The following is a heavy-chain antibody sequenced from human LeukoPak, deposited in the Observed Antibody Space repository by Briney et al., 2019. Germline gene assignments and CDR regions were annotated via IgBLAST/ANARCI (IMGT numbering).Heavy chain of an antibody. V-gene: IGHV4-39*01. CDR1: GVSFGSSTYY. CDR2: ISYGGST. CDR3: ARLALRLGELSLYRDFDF. D-gene: IGHD3-16*01. J-gene: IGHJ4*02. Sequence: PSETLSLTRTVSGVSFGSSTYYWGWVRQSPGKGLEWIGVISYGGSTSYNPSLKNRVTMSVDTSNNQFSLRLKSVTASDTAIYYCARLALRLGELSLYRDFDFWGQGTLVTVSS.